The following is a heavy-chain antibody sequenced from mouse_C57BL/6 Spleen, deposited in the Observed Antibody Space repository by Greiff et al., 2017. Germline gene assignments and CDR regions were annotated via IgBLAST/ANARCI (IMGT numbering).Heavy chain of an antibody. D-gene: IGHD1-3*01. Sequence: VQLQQSGPELVKPGASVKISCKASGYSFTGYYMNWVKQSPEKSLEWIGEINPSTGGTTYNQKFKAKATLTVDKSSSTAYMQLKSLTSEDSAVYYCARSGRLVDAMDYWGQGTSVTVSS. CDR3: ARSGRLVDAMDY. V-gene: IGHV1-42*01. CDR2: INPSTGGT. CDR1: GYSFTGYY. J-gene: IGHJ4*01.